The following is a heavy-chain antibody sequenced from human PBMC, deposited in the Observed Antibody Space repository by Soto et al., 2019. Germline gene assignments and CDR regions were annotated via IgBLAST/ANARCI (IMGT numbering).Heavy chain of an antibody. Sequence: QVQLQESGPGLVKPSQTLSLTCTVSGASMSSGGYYWTWLRQSPGKGLEWIGYIYYSGSTYYNPSPESRVSMSLETSRSQFSLTLHSVTAADTAIYYCARDRRNKFCDPWCQGTLVTVSS. CDR2: IYYSGST. CDR1: GASMSSGGYY. J-gene: IGHJ5*02. CDR3: ARDRRNKFCDP. D-gene: IGHD3-3*01. V-gene: IGHV4-31*03.